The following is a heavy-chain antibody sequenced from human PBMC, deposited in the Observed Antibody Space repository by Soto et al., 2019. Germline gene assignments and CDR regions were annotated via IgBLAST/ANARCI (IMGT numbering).Heavy chain of an antibody. J-gene: IGHJ4*02. V-gene: IGHV1-8*01. Sequence: QVQLVQSGAEVKKPGASVKVSCEASGYTFTNYDVNWVRQSPGQGLEWMGWMNPNSGHTVYAQKFLGRITMIRNTSISTAYMELSGLRSEDTAIYFCVTGSHFDSWGQGPLITVSS. CDR2: MNPNSGHT. CDR3: VTGSHFDS. CDR1: GYTFTNYD. D-gene: IGHD3-10*01.